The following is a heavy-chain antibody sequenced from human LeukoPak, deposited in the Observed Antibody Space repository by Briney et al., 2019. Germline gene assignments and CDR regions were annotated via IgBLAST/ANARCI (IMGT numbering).Heavy chain of an antibody. CDR3: ARERAERSVVRAEGAAEGGYYFDY. CDR1: GFTFSSYA. D-gene: IGHD3-10*01. V-gene: IGHV3-30-3*01. CDR2: ISYDGSNK. Sequence: GSLRLSCAASGFTFSSYAMHWVRQAPGKGLEWVAVISYDGSNKYYADSVKGRFTISRDNSKNTLYLQMNSLRAEDTAVYYCARERAERSVVRAEGAAEGGYYFDYWGQGTLVTVSS. J-gene: IGHJ4*02.